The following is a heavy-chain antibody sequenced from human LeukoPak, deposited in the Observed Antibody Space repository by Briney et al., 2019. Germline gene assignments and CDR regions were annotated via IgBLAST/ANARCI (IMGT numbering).Heavy chain of an antibody. CDR3: AREDCSGGSCHSGVDLAVAEDAFDI. J-gene: IGHJ3*02. V-gene: IGHV4-59*01. D-gene: IGHD2-15*01. CDR2: IYYSGST. CDR1: GGSISSYY. Sequence: PSETLSLTCTVSGGSISSYYWSWIRQPPGKGLEWIGYIYYSGSTNYNPSLKSRVTISVDTSKNQFSLKLSSVTAADTAVYYCAREDCSGGSCHSGVDLAVAEDAFDIWGHGTMVIVSS.